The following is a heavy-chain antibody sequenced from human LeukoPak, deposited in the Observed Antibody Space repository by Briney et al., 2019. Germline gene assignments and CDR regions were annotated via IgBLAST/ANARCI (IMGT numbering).Heavy chain of an antibody. V-gene: IGHV3-23*01. CDR2: ISGSGGST. CDR1: GFTFGRYA. J-gene: IGHJ4*02. CDR3: AKVSKPRGYFDY. Sequence: GGSLRLSWSVSGFTFGRYAMSWVRQAPGKGRGWVSAISGSGGSTYYADSVKGRFTISRDNSKNTLYLKMNSLRAEDTAVYYCAKVSKPRGYFDYRGQGTLVTVSS.